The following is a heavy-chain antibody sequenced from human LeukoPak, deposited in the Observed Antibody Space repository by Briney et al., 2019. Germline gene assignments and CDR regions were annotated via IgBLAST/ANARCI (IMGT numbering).Heavy chain of an antibody. CDR3: ARAPSEIGGYFPEYFRH. J-gene: IGHJ1*01. Sequence: GGSLRLSCAASGFTFSSDWMHWVRQAPGKELAWVSRIKSDGSTNYADSVKGRFTISRDNAKNTVSLQMNSLRAEDTGVYYCARAPSEIGGYFPEYFRHWGQGTLVTVSS. CDR2: IKSDGST. CDR1: GFTFSSDW. V-gene: IGHV3-74*01. D-gene: IGHD3-22*01.